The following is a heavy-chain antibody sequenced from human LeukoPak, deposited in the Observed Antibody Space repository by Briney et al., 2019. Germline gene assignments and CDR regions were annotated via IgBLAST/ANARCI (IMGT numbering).Heavy chain of an antibody. V-gene: IGHV4-39*01. CDR1: GGSISSSSYY. Sequence: PSETLSLTCTVSGGSISSSSYYWGWIRQPPGKGLEWNGSIYYSGTNYYNPSLKSRVTISVDTSKNQFPLKLSCVTAADTAVYYCARHLNAYGDYRLWAFDIWGQGTMVTVSS. D-gene: IGHD4-17*01. J-gene: IGHJ3*02. CDR3: ARHLNAYGDYRLWAFDI. CDR2: IYYSGTN.